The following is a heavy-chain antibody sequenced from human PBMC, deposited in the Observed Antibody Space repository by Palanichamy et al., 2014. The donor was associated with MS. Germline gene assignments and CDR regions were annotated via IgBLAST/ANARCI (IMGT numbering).Heavy chain of an antibody. Sequence: QVQLQQWGAGLLKPSETLSLTCAVIDGFLSDYYWSWTRQAPGKGLEWIGEINQRGATKYNPSLRSRVIMSVDTSMKQFSLRLTSVTAADTAVYYCAFVLPSQRGGTPGAFDIWGQGTMVTVSS. J-gene: IGHJ3*02. CDR1: DGFLSDYY. V-gene: IGHV4-34*01. D-gene: IGHD1-26*01. CDR2: INQRGAT. CDR3: AFVLPSQRGGTPGAFDI.